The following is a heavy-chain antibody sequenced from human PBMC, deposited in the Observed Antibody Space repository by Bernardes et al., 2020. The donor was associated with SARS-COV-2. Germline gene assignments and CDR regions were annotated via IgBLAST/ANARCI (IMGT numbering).Heavy chain of an antibody. Sequence: GGSLRLSRAASGFTFSSYSMNWVRQAPGKGLEWVSSISSSSSYTYYADSVKGRFTISRDNAKNSLYLQMNSLRAEDTAVYYCARDRCGSTSCPRYYYYGMDVWGQGTTVTVSS. CDR1: GFTFSSYS. CDR2: ISSSSSYT. D-gene: IGHD2-2*01. J-gene: IGHJ6*02. CDR3: ARDRCGSTSCPRYYYYGMDV. V-gene: IGHV3-21*01.